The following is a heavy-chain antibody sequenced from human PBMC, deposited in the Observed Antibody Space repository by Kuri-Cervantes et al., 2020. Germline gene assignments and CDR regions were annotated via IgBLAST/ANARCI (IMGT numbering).Heavy chain of an antibody. J-gene: IGHJ2*01. CDR1: GFTFSSHA. D-gene: IGHD6-6*01. CDR3: ARGRNIAARPSGWYFEL. V-gene: IGHV3-30*01. Sequence: GGSLRLSCAASGFTFSSHAMNWVRQAPGKGLEWVAVISYDGSNKYYADSVKGRFTISRDNSKNTLYLQMNSLRAKDTAVYYCARGRNIAARPSGWYFELWGRGTLVTVSS. CDR2: ISYDGSNK.